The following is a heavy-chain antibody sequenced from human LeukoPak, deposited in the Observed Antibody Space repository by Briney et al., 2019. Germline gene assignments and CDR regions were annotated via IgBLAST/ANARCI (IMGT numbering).Heavy chain of an antibody. D-gene: IGHD2-15*01. Sequence: SETLSLTCTVSGGSISTYYWTWIRQPPGKGLEWIGYIYYSGSTSYNPSLKSRVTISVDTSKNQFSLRLSSVTAADTAVYYCARDTYCSGGSCYEGAFDYWGQGTLVTVSS. V-gene: IGHV4-59*12. J-gene: IGHJ4*02. CDR2: IYYSGST. CDR3: ARDTYCSGGSCYEGAFDY. CDR1: GGSISTYY.